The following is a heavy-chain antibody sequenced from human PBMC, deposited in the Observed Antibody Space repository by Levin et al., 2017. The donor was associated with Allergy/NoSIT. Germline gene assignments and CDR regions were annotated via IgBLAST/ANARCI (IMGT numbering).Heavy chain of an antibody. Sequence: PSETLSLTCTVSGGSVSSGSYYWSWIRQPPGTGLEWIGYIYYSGRTNYNPSLKSRVTISVDTSKNQFSLKLSSVTAADTAVYYCARDPRGGSDWYNFDYWGQGTLVTVSS. CDR2: IYYSGRT. J-gene: IGHJ4*02. CDR3: ARDPRGGSDWYNFDY. V-gene: IGHV4-61*01. CDR1: GGSVSSGSYY. D-gene: IGHD6-19*01.